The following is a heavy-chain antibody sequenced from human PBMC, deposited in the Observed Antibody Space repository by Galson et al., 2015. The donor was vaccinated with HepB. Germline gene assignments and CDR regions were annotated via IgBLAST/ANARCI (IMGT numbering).Heavy chain of an antibody. D-gene: IGHD1-1*01. Sequence: CAISGDSVSSKIASWHWIRQSPSRGLEWLGRTYYRSKWYNDYAVSVKSRMTIKPDTSKNQFSLQLNSVNPEDTAVYYCGRGYNSNPSGAFDICGQGTMVTVSS. J-gene: IGHJ3*02. V-gene: IGHV6-1*01. CDR1: GDSVSSKIAS. CDR2: TYYRSKWYN. CDR3: GRGYNSNPSGAFDI.